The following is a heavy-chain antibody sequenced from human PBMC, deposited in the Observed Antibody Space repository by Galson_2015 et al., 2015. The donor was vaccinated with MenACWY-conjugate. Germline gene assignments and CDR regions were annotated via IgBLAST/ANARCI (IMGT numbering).Heavy chain of an antibody. J-gene: IGHJ4*02. V-gene: IGHV1-3*01. Sequence: SVKVSCKASGYAFTTYSIHWVRQAPGQRLEWMGWINAGNGNTKYSQNFQGRVTITRDTSATTAYMELSSLRSEDTAVYYCSRSPKVVVPAAFFDSWGQGTLVTVSS. CDR1: GYAFTTYS. CDR2: INAGNGNT. CDR3: SRSPKVVVPAAFFDS. D-gene: IGHD2-2*01.